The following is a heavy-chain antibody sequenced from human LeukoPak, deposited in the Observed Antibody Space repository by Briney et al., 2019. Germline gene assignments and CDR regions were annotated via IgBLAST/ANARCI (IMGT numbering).Heavy chain of an antibody. Sequence: GGSLRLSCAASGFTFSSYSMNWVRQAPGKGLEWVSYISSSSSTIYYADSVKGRFTISRDNAKNSLYLQMNSLRAEDTAVFYCARDLCGGGSCYAYYYYGMDVWGQGTTVTVSS. CDR1: GFTFSSYS. CDR3: ARDLCGGGSCYAYYYYGMDV. V-gene: IGHV3-48*04. CDR2: ISSSSSTI. J-gene: IGHJ6*02. D-gene: IGHD2-15*01.